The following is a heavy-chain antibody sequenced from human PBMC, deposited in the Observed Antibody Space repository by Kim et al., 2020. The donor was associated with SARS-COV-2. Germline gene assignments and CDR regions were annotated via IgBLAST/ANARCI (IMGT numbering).Heavy chain of an antibody. J-gene: IGHJ3*02. Sequence: GGSLRLSCAASGFTFSSYAMSWVRQAPGKGLEWVSAISGSGGSTYYADSVKGRFTISRDNSKNTLYLQMNSLRAEDTAVYYCAKDLELDCSSTSCYTPLLRFLEWLGAFDIWGQGTMVTVSS. CDR1: GFTFSSYA. V-gene: IGHV3-23*01. CDR2: ISGSGGST. CDR3: AKDLELDCSSTSCYTPLLRFLEWLGAFDI. D-gene: IGHD2-2*02.